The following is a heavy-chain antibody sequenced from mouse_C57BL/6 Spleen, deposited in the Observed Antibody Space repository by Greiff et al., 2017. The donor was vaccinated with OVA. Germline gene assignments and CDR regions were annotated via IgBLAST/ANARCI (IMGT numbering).Heavy chain of an antibody. CDR3: ARDNGAMDY. Sequence: EVKLVESGGGLVKPGGSLKLSCAASGFTFRSYAMSWVRQTPEKRLEWVATISDGGSYTYYPDNVKGRFTISRDNAKNNLYLQMSHLKSEDTAMYYCARDNGAMDYWGQGTSVTVSS. CDR1: GFTFRSYA. CDR2: ISDGGSYT. J-gene: IGHJ4*01. V-gene: IGHV5-4*01.